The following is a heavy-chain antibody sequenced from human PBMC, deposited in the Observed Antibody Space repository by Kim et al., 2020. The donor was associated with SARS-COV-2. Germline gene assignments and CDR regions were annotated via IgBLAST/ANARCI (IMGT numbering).Heavy chain of an antibody. CDR1: GFPFSSSG. V-gene: IGHV3-30*03. CDR3: ARVTTGTFDY. Sequence: GGSLRLSCIASGFPFSSSGMHWVRQAPGKGLEWVAFMSYDGSLSDYSDSVKGRFTISRDNFKNTLFLEISSLSSADTALYYCARVTTGTFDYWGQGTLVTVSS. CDR2: MSYDGSLS. J-gene: IGHJ4*02. D-gene: IGHD1-1*01.